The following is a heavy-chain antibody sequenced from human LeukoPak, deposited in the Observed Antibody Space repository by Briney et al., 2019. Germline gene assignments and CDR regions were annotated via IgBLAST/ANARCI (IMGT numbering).Heavy chain of an antibody. D-gene: IGHD3-10*02. CDR1: VFTFSSYE. Sequence: GGSLGLSCAASVFTFSSYEMNWVRQVPGKGLEWVSYISSSGSTIYYADSVKGRFTISRDNAKNSLYLQMNSLRAEDTAVYYCAELGITMIGGVWGKGTTVTISS. CDR2: ISSSGSTI. V-gene: IGHV3-48*03. J-gene: IGHJ6*04. CDR3: AELGITMIGGV.